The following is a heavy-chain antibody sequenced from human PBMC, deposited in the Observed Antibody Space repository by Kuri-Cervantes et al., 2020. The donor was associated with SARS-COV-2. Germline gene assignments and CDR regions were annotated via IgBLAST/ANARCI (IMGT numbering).Heavy chain of an antibody. D-gene: IGHD3-3*01. CDR3: ARGTYYDFWSGYNYYGMDV. V-gene: IGHV4-59*01. CDR1: GGSISSYY. J-gene: IGHJ6*02. Sequence: GSLRLSCTVSGGSISSYYWSWIRQPPGKGLEWIGYIYYSGSTNYNPSLKSRVTISVDTSENQFSLKLSSVTAADTAVYYCARGTYYDFWSGYNYYGMDVWGQGTTVTVSS. CDR2: IYYSGST.